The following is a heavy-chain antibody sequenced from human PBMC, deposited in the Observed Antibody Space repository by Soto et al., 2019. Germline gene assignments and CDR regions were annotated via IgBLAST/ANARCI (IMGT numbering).Heavy chain of an antibody. CDR3: ATDRGPPSSSWYYYDY. Sequence: ASVKVSCKVSGYTLTELSMHWVRQAPGKGLEWMGGFDPEDGETIYAQKFQGRVTMTEDTSTDTAYMELSSLRSEDTAVYYCATDRGPPSSSWYYYDYWGQGTLVTVSS. CDR1: GYTLTELS. V-gene: IGHV1-24*01. J-gene: IGHJ4*02. CDR2: FDPEDGET. D-gene: IGHD6-13*01.